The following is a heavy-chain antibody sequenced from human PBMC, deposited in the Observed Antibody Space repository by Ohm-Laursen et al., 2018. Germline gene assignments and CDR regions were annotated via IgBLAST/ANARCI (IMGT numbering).Heavy chain of an antibody. J-gene: IGHJ6*02. CDR1: GGSISSYY. CDR3: ARDSGHSGSYYGMDV. Sequence: GTLSLTCTVSGGSISSYYWTWIRQPAGKGLEWIGRIYSSGSTNYNPSLKSRVTMSVDTSKSQFSLKVNSVTAADTAVYYCARDSGHSGSYYGMDVWGQGTTVTVSS. CDR2: IYSSGST. V-gene: IGHV4-4*07. D-gene: IGHD1-26*01.